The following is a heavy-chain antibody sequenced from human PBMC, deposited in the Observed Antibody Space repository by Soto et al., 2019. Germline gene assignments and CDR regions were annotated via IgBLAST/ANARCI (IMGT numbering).Heavy chain of an antibody. V-gene: IGHV3-30*18. CDR3: AKARQAMVRFRGSADSGMNA. CDR1: GFTFSSYG. CDR2: ISYDGSNK. Sequence: QVQLVESGGGVVQPGRSLRLSCAASGFTFSSYGMHWVRQAPGKGLEWVAVISYDGSNKYYADSVKGRFTSSRDNSKNTMYLQMHIIRAQDTALYYCAKARQAMVRFRGSADSGMNAGAQETTVTVSS. J-gene: IGHJ6*02. D-gene: IGHD5-18*01.